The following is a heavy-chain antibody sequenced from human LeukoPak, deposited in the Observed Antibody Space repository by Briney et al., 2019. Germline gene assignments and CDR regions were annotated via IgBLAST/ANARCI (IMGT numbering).Heavy chain of an antibody. J-gene: IGHJ4*02. Sequence: PGGSLRPSCATSGFTFSDAWMSWVRLAPGKGLEWVGRIKSKTDGGTTDYAAPVKGRFTISRDDSKNTLYLQMNSLKTEDTAVYYCTTEAEAAAAMEWFDYWGQGTLVTVSS. V-gene: IGHV3-15*01. CDR3: TTEAEAAAAMEWFDY. CDR1: GFTFSDAW. CDR2: IKSKTDGGTT. D-gene: IGHD2-2*01.